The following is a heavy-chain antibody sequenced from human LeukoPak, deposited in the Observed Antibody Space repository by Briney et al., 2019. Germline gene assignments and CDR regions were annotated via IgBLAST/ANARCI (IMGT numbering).Heavy chain of an antibody. CDR2: INPNSGGT. D-gene: IGHD3-16*02. V-gene: IGHV1-2*06. Sequence: ASVKVSCKASGYTFTGYYMHWVRQAPGQGLEWMGRINPNSGGTNYAQKLQGRVTMTRDTSISTAYMELSRLRSDDTAVYYCARGGAHMITFGGVIVIGWFDPWGQGTLVTVSS. CDR1: GYTFTGYY. CDR3: ARGGAHMITFGGVIVIGWFDP. J-gene: IGHJ5*02.